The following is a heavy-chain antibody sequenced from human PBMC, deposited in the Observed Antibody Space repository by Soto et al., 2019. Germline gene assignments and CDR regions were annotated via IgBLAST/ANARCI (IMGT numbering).Heavy chain of an antibody. J-gene: IGHJ6*02. Sequence: GGSLRLSCAASGFTFSSYAMHWVRQAPGKGLEWVAVISYDGSNKYYADSVKGRFTISRDNSKNTLYLQMNSLRAEDTAVYYCARTGRSDYYDGEHKQYYYYGMDVWGQGTTVTVSS. CDR2: ISYDGSNK. V-gene: IGHV3-30-3*01. CDR3: ARTGRSDYYDGEHKQYYYYGMDV. CDR1: GFTFSSYA. D-gene: IGHD3-22*01.